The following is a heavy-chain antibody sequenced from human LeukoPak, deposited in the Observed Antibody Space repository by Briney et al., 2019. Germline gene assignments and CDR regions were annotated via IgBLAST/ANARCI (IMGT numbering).Heavy chain of an antibody. D-gene: IGHD4-17*01. CDR3: ARALGRTTVTRGAFDI. Sequence: SETLSLTCTVSGGSISSYYWSWIRQPAGKGLEWIGRIYTSGSTNYNPSLKSRVTISVDTSKNQFSLKLSSVTAADTAVYYCARALGRTTVTRGAFDIWGQGTMVTVSS. CDR2: IYTSGST. J-gene: IGHJ3*02. V-gene: IGHV4-4*07. CDR1: GGSISSYY.